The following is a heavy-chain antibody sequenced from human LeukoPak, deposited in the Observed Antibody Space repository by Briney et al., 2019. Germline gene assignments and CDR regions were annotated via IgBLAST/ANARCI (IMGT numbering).Heavy chain of an antibody. V-gene: IGHV3-23*01. J-gene: IGHJ4*02. D-gene: IGHD1-26*01. CDR1: GFTFSSYG. Sequence: GGSLRHSCAASGFTFSSYGMSWVRQAPGKGLEWVSAISGSGGSTYYADSVKGRSTISRDNSKNTLYLQMNSLRAEDTAVYYCAKASRGPVGSYWGDYFDYWGQGTLVTVSS. CDR3: AKASRGPVGSYWGDYFDY. CDR2: ISGSGGST.